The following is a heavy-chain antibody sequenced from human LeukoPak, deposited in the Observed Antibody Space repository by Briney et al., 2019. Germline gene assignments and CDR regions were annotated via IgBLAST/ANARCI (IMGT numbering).Heavy chain of an antibody. CDR2: IRYDGSNK. V-gene: IGHV3-30*02. Sequence: GGSLRLSCAASGFTFSSYGMHWVRQAPGKGLEWVAFIRYDGSNKYYADSVKGRFTISRDNCKNTLYLQMNSLRAEDTAVYYCAKDRGYYLDYWGQGTLVTVSS. CDR1: GFTFSSYG. J-gene: IGHJ4*02. CDR3: AKDRGYYLDY.